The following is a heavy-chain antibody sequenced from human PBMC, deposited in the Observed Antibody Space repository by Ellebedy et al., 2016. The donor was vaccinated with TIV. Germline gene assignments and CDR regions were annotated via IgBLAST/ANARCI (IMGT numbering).Heavy chain of an antibody. CDR3: GRAMDV. CDR2: IKQDESEK. Sequence: GESLKISCAASGFTFSTYWMSWVRQAPGKGLEWVANIKQDESEKYYVDSVKGRFTISRDNAKNSLYLQMNSLRVEDTAVYYCGRAMDVWGKGTTVTVSS. V-gene: IGHV3-7*01. CDR1: GFTFSTYW. J-gene: IGHJ6*04.